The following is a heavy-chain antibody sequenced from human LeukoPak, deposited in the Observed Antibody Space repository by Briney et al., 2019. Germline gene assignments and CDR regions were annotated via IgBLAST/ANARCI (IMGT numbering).Heavy chain of an antibody. Sequence: GGSLRLSCAASGFTFSNYRMTWVPQAPGKGLEWVAIIKQNGSEQYYVDSVKGPFTISRDNAKNSLFLQMNRLRAGDTAVHFCARDYGAPRYWGQGTLVTVSS. V-gene: IGHV3-7*04. CDR1: GFTFSNYR. CDR3: ARDYGAPRY. D-gene: IGHD4-17*01. J-gene: IGHJ4*02. CDR2: IKQNGSEQ.